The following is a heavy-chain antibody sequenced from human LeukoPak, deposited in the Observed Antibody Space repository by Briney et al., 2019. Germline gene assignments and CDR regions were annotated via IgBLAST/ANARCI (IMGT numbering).Heavy chain of an antibody. J-gene: IGHJ4*02. D-gene: IGHD3-16*01. CDR3: ARDPVERGTNDY. V-gene: IGHV1-2*02. CDR2: INPNSGGT. CDR1: GYTFTGYY. Sequence: ASVKVSCKASGYTFTGYYMHWVRQAPGQGLEWMGWINPNSGGTNYAQKFQGRVTMTRDTSISTAYMELSRLRSDDTAVYYCARDPVERGTNDYWGQGTLVTVSS.